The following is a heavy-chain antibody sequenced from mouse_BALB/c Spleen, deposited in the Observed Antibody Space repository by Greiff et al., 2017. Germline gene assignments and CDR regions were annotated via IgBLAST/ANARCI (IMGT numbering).Heavy chain of an antibody. Sequence: QVQLQQSGAELARPGASVKLSCKASGYTFTSYWMQWVKQRPGQGLEWIGAIYPGDGDTRYTQKFKGKATLTADKSSSTAYMQLSSLASEDSAVYYYARDYEGMDYWGQGTSVTVSS. CDR3: ARDYEGMDY. V-gene: IGHV1-87*01. D-gene: IGHD2-4*01. J-gene: IGHJ4*01. CDR1: GYTFTSYW. CDR2: IYPGDGDT.